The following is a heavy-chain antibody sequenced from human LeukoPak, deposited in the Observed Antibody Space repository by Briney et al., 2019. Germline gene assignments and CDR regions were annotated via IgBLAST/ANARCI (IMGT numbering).Heavy chain of an antibody. D-gene: IGHD6-19*01. J-gene: IGHJ4*02. V-gene: IGHV4-59*01. CDR2: IYYSGST. Sequence: PSETLSLTCTVSGGSISSYYWSWIRQPPGKGLEWIGYIYYSGSTNYNPSLKSRVTISVDTSKNQFSLKLSSVTAADTAVYYCARAAVAGVHFDYWGQGTLVTVSS. CDR1: GGSISSYY. CDR3: ARAAVAGVHFDY.